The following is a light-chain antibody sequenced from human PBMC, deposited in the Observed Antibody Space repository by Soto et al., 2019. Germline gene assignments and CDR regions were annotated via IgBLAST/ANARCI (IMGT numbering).Light chain of an antibody. CDR1: QSVSTN. V-gene: IGKV3-15*01. J-gene: IGKJ2*01. Sequence: EVVMTQSPATLSVSPGERATLSCRASQSVSTNLAWYQQKVGQAPRLLMYGASVRATGVPTRFSGSGSGTVFTLTISSLQSEDVAVYYCQQYYRSPYTFGQGTKLEIK. CDR3: QQYYRSPYT. CDR2: GAS.